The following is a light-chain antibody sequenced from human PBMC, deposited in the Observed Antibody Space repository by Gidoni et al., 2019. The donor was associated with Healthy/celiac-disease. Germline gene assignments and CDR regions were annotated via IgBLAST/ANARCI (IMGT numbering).Light chain of an antibody. CDR3: MQALQTPA. CDR1: QCLLHSNGYNY. CDR2: LGS. J-gene: IGKJ1*01. Sequence: DIVMTQSPLSLPVTPGEPASIPCRSSQCLLHSNGYNYLDWYLQKPGQSPQLLIYLGSNRAAGVPDRFSGSGSGTDFTLKISRVEAEDVGVYYCMQALQTPAFGQGTKVEIK. V-gene: IGKV2-28*01.